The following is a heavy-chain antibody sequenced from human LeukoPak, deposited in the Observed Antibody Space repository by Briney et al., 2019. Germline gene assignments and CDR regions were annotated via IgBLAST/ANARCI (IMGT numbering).Heavy chain of an antibody. CDR2: IYTSGST. J-gene: IGHJ5*02. D-gene: IGHD6-6*01. Sequence: SQTLSLTCTVSGGSISSGSYYWSWIRQPAGKGLEWIGRIYTSGSTNYNPSLKSRVTISVDTSKNQFSLKLSSVTAADTAVYYCARQGQTRASIAARLDAEHWFDPWGQGTLVTVSS. CDR1: GGSISSGSYY. V-gene: IGHV4-61*02. CDR3: ARQGQTRASIAARLDAEHWFDP.